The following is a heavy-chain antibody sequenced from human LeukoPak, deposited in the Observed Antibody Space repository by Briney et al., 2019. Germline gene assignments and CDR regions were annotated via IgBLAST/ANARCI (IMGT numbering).Heavy chain of an antibody. CDR2: IYHSGST. CDR3: ARGGSRYQLLNWFDP. J-gene: IGHJ5*02. D-gene: IGHD2-2*01. V-gene: IGHV4-38-2*02. CDR1: GYSISRGYY. Sequence: SETLSLTCTVSGYSISRGYYWGWIRRPPGKGLEWIGSIYHSGSTYYNPSLRSRVTISVDTSKNQFSLKLSSVTAADTAVYYCARGGSRYQLLNWFDPWGQGTLVTVSS.